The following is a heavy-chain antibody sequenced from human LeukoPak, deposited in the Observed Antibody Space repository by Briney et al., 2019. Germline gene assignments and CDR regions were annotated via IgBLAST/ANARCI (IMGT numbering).Heavy chain of an antibody. CDR3: ASARLSYGDSLVAFYI. CDR2: IKQDGSEK. Sequence: GGSLRLSCAASGFTFSSYWMSWVRQAPGKGLEWVANIKQDGSEKYYVDSVKGRFTISRDNAKNSLYLQMNSLRAEDTAVYYCASARLSYGDSLVAFYIWGQGTMVPVSS. D-gene: IGHD4-17*01. CDR1: GFTFSSYW. V-gene: IGHV3-7*01. J-gene: IGHJ3*02.